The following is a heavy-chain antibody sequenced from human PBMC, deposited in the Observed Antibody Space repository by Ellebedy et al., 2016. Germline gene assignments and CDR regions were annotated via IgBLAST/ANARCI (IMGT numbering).Heavy chain of an antibody. Sequence: GGSLRLSXAASGFTFSSYGMHWVRQAPGKGLEWVAVISYEGSNKYYADSVKGRFTISRDNAKNSLYLQMNSLRAEDTALYYCAKSNGNCGGDCYPPIFGRAGFDYWGQGTLVTVSS. CDR3: AKSNGNCGGDCYPPIFGRAGFDY. V-gene: IGHV3-30*18. CDR1: GFTFSSYG. D-gene: IGHD2-21*02. J-gene: IGHJ4*02. CDR2: ISYEGSNK.